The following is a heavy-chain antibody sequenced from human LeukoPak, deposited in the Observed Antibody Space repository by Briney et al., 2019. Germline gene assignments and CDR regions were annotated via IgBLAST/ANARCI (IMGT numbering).Heavy chain of an antibody. V-gene: IGHV4-61*05. J-gene: IGHJ6*02. CDR2: IXYSGST. CDR3: AGTYYDFWSGYLNYYGMDV. D-gene: IGHD3-3*01. CDR1: GGSISSSSYY. Sequence: SETLSLTCTVSGGSISSSSYYWSWIRQXXXXGLEWIGYIXYSGSTNYNPSLKSRVTISVDTSKNQFSLKLSSVTAADTAVYYCAGTYYDFWSGYLNYYGMDVWGQGTTVTVSS.